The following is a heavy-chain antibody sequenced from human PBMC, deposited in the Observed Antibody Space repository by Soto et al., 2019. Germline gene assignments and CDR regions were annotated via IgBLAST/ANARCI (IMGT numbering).Heavy chain of an antibody. CDR1: GFSFENYG. Sequence: QVQMVESGGGVVQPRRSLRLSCAASGFSFENYGMHWVRQAPGRGLEWVAIIWYDGSLQYYAAAVKGRFTISRDNSKNTLYLEMNSLSAEDTAVYYCANLWGDGYNLGQDYNGMDVWGQGTTVIVSS. CDR2: IWYDGSLQ. V-gene: IGHV3-33*06. D-gene: IGHD5-12*01. CDR3: ANLWGDGYNLGQDYNGMDV. J-gene: IGHJ6*02.